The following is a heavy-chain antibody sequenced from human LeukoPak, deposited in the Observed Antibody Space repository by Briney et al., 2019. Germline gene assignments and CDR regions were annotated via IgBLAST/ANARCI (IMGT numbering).Heavy chain of an antibody. Sequence: PSETLSLTCTVSGGSISSGSYYWSWIRQPAGKGLEWIGRIYTSGSTNYNPSLKSRVTISVDTSKNQFSLKLSSVTAADTAVYYCARVPVGATSGGYYYYYYMDVWGKGTTVTVSS. CDR1: GGSISSGSYY. CDR2: IYTSGST. V-gene: IGHV4-61*02. D-gene: IGHD1-26*01. J-gene: IGHJ6*03. CDR3: ARVPVGATSGGYYYYYYMDV.